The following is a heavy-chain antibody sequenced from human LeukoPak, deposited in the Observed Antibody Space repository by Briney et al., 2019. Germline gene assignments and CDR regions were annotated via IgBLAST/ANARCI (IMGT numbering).Heavy chain of an antibody. Sequence: PGGSLRLSCAASGFTFSSYAMHWVRQAPGKGLEWVAVISYDGSNKYYADSVKGRFTISRDNSKNTLYLQMNSLRAEDTAVYYCVREREPYQLLGYFDYWGQGTLVTVSS. V-gene: IGHV3-30*04. D-gene: IGHD2-2*01. CDR2: ISYDGSNK. J-gene: IGHJ4*02. CDR3: VREREPYQLLGYFDY. CDR1: GFTFSSYA.